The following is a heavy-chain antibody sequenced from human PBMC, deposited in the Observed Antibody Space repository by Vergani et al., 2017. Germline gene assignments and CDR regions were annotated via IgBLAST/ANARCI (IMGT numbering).Heavy chain of an antibody. J-gene: IGHJ4*01. CDR1: GFTFSNSV. Sequence: EVHLLESGGGLVQSGGSLRLSCAASGFTFSNSVVSWVRPAPGRDLAWVSSMNSPGLRTYYSDSVKGRFSISRDNSKNTVFLQMHSLRAEDTAIYYCVKEKIDLGAYFFDSWGHGILVTVSS. V-gene: IGHV3-23*01. CDR3: VKEKIDLGAYFFDS. CDR2: MNSPGLRT. D-gene: IGHD2/OR15-2a*01.